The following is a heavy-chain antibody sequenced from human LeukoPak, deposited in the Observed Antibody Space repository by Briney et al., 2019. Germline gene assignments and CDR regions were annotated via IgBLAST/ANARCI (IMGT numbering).Heavy chain of an antibody. CDR3: ARGDHFTGYLQYYFDQ. J-gene: IGHJ4*02. CDR2: ISYDGGYK. D-gene: IGHD3-9*01. Sequence: GRSLRLSCAASGFSFSDYGMHWVRQAPVKGLEWVALISYDGGYKYYRDSVKGRFTISRNNSNNTLFLQMNDLSAEDSAVYYCARGDHFTGYLQYYFDQWGQGTLVTVSS. CDR1: GFSFSDYG. V-gene: IGHV3-30*03.